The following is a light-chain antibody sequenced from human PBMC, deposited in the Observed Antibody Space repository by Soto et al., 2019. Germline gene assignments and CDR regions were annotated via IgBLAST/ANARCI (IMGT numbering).Light chain of an antibody. V-gene: IGKV4-1*01. CDR3: QHFWT. CDR1: QSFLYSSNNKNY. J-gene: IGKJ1*01. CDR2: WAS. Sequence: DIVMTQSPDSLAVSLGERATINCKSSQSFLYSSNNKNYLAWYQQKPGQPPKLLIYWASTRESGVPDRFSGSGSGTDFTLTISSLQAEDVAVYYCQHFWTFGQGTKVDIK.